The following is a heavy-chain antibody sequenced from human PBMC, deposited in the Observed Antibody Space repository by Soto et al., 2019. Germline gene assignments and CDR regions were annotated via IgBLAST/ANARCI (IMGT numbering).Heavy chain of an antibody. V-gene: IGHV1-46*02. CDR3: AKDLWGSWTVDY. J-gene: IGHJ4*02. CDR1: GFTFQNYH. CDR2: IHPSGDTT. Sequence: QVQLVQSGAEVKEPGASVKVSCKASGFTFQNYHMHWVRQAPGQGLEWMGIIHPSGDTTTYAQNFKRRLAITRDTSTSTAYMELSSLTSEDTAVYYCAKDLWGSWTVDYWGQGTLITVSS. D-gene: IGHD3-16*01.